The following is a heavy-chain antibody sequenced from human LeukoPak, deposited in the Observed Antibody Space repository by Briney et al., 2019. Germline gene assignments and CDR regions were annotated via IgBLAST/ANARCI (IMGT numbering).Heavy chain of an antibody. CDR3: ARVQGGSQSHYYYYMDV. J-gene: IGHJ6*03. CDR1: GSTLSSYA. CDR2: ISSNGGST. D-gene: IGHD1-26*01. Sequence: QTGGSLRLSCAASGSTLSSYAMHWVRQAPGKGLEYVSAISSNGGSTYYANSVKGRFTISRDNSKNTLYLQMGSLRAEDMAVYYCARVQGGSQSHYYYYMDVWGKGTTVTVSS. V-gene: IGHV3-64*01.